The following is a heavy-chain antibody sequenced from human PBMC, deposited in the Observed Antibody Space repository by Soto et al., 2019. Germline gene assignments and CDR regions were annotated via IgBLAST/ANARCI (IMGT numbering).Heavy chain of an antibody. V-gene: IGHV4-59*08. CDR3: ARRWGSYFDD. CDR1: GGSISSYY. CDR2: IYYSGST. Sequence: QVQLQESGPGLVKPSETLSLTCTVSGGSISSYYWSWIRQPPGKGLEWIGYIYYSGSTNYNPSLKSRVTISVDTSKNQFSLKLSSVTAADTAVYYCARRWGSYFDDWGQGTLVTVSS. J-gene: IGHJ4*02. D-gene: IGHD7-27*01.